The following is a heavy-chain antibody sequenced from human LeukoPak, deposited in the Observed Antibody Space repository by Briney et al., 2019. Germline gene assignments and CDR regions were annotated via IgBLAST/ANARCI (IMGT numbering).Heavy chain of an antibody. CDR2: IYYSGST. J-gene: IGHJ4*02. D-gene: IGHD6-13*01. CDR3: ARHRGGSSSCHFDY. CDR1: GGSISNYY. Sequence: PSETLSLTCTVSGGSISNYYWSWIRQPPGKGLEWIGYIYYSGSTNYSPSLKSRVTISVDTSKNQFSVKLTSVTAADTAVYYCARHRGGSSSCHFDYSSQGTLVTVSS. V-gene: IGHV4-59*08.